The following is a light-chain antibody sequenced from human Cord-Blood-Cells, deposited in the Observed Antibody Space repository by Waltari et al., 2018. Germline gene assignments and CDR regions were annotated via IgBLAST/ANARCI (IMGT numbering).Light chain of an antibody. CDR1: QGISNS. CDR3: QQYYSTPRT. V-gene: IGKV1-NL1*01. CDR2: AAS. Sequence: DIDITQSPYSLSASVGDRVTITCRASQGISNSLAWYQQKPGKAPKLLLYAASSLESGVPSRCSGSGSGTDYTLTISSLQPEDFATYYCQQYYSTPRTFGQGTKVDIK. J-gene: IGKJ3*01.